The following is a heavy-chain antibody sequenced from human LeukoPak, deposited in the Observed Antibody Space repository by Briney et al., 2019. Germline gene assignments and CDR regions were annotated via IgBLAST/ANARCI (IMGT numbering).Heavy chain of an antibody. Sequence: GGSLRLSCAASGFTFSSYGMHWVRQAPGKGLEWVAFIRYDGSNKYYADSVKGRFTISRDNAKNSLYLQMNSLRAEDTAVYYCARDPRRHCSSTSCYGYWGQGTLVTVSS. D-gene: IGHD2-2*01. CDR1: GFTFSSYG. V-gene: IGHV3-30*02. J-gene: IGHJ4*02. CDR3: ARDPRRHCSSTSCYGY. CDR2: IRYDGSNK.